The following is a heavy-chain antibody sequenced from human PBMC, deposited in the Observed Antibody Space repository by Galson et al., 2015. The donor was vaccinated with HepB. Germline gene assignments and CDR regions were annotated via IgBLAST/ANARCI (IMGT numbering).Heavy chain of an antibody. CDR3: YDGHYSGR. CDR2: MKQDGGEK. V-gene: IGHV3-7*01. J-gene: IGHJ4*02. Sequence: SLRLSCAASGSTFHDSWLIWARHTPGKGLECVASMKQDGGEKPYLDAVRGRFTISGRAATNSLLLQMNSLRAEDTAVYHCYDGHYSGRWGRGTQVTVSS. CDR1: GSTFHDSW. D-gene: IGHD4-17*01.